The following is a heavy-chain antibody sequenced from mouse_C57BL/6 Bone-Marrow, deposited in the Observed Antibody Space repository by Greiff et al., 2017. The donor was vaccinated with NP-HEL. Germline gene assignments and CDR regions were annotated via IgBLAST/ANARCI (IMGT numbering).Heavy chain of an antibody. Sequence: VQLQQSGPVLVKPGPSVKISCKASGFTFTDYYMHWVKQSHGKSLEWIGLVYPYNGGTSYNQKFKGKATLTVDTSSSTAYMGLNSLTSEDSAVYYCAREVHWAYYAMDYWGQGTSVTVSA. CDR1: GFTFTDYY. D-gene: IGHD4-1*01. V-gene: IGHV1-36*01. J-gene: IGHJ4*01. CDR2: VYPYNGGT. CDR3: AREVHWAYYAMDY.